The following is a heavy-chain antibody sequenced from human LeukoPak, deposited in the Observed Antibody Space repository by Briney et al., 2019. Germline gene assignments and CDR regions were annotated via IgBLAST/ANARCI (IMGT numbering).Heavy chain of an antibody. CDR3: AKDGELDSSRPEYFQH. J-gene: IGHJ1*01. CDR1: GFTFSSYW. Sequence: GGSLRLSCAASGFTFSSYWMHWVRQAPGKGLVWVSRLNSDGSSTRYADSVKGRFTISRDNAKNTLYLQMNSLRAEDTAVYYCAKDGELDSSRPEYFQHWGQGTLVTVSS. V-gene: IGHV3-74*01. D-gene: IGHD6-13*01. CDR2: LNSDGSST.